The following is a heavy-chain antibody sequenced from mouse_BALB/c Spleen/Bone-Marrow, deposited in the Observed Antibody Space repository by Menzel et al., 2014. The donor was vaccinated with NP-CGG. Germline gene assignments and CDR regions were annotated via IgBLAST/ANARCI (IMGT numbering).Heavy chain of an antibody. CDR3: ARYRLGTYFDY. CDR2: IDPANGNT. J-gene: IGHJ2*01. Sequence: EVKLQESGAELVKPGASVKLSCTASGFNIKDTYMHWVKQRPEQGLEWIGRIDPANGNTRYDPKFQGKATITADTSSNTAYLQLSSLTSEDTAVYYCARYRLGTYFDYWGQSTTLTVSS. D-gene: IGHD2-14*01. CDR1: GFNIKDTY. V-gene: IGHV14-3*02.